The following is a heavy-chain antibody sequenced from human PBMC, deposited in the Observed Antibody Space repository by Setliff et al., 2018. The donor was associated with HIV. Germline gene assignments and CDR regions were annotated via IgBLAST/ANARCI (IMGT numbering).Heavy chain of an antibody. CDR2: VYNTGIT. CDR3: ARVARSGSGWFWEHYFDS. J-gene: IGHJ4*02. CDR1: SDSTSNHY. D-gene: IGHD6-19*01. Sequence: SETLSLTCTVSSDSTSNHYWSWARQPPGKGLEWIGYVYNTGITSHNPSLKSRLTISVDMSQNQVSLKMRSVTAADTAVYYCARVARSGSGWFWEHYFDSWGQGSLVTVSS. V-gene: IGHV4-59*11.